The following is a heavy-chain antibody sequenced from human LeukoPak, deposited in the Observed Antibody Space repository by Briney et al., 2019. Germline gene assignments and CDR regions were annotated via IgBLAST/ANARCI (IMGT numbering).Heavy chain of an antibody. Sequence: QAGGSLRLSCAASGFTVSSNYMSWVRQAPGKGLEWVSVIYSGGSTYYADSVKGRFTISRDNSKNSLSLHMSSLRVEDTALYFCAKEEFWRFDFWGQGTLVTVS. CDR3: AKEEFWRFDF. D-gene: IGHD1-1*01. V-gene: IGHV3-53*01. CDR1: GFTVSSNY. CDR2: IYSGGST. J-gene: IGHJ4*02.